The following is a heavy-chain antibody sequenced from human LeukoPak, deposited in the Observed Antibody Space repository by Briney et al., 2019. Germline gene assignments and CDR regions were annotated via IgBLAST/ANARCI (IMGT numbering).Heavy chain of an antibody. CDR1: SSGGYY. CDR3: AKVAAAGTKPWYYFDY. J-gene: IGHJ4*02. V-gene: IGHV3-9*01. D-gene: IGHD6-13*01. CDR2: ISWNSGSI. Sequence: SSGGYYWSWIRQHPGKGLEWVSGISWNSGSIGYADSVKGRFTISRDNAKNSLYLQMNSLRAEDTALYYCAKVAAAGTKPWYYFDYWGQGTLVTVSS.